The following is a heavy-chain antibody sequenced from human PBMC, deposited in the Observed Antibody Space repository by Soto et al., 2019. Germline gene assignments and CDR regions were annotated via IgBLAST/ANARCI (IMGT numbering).Heavy chain of an antibody. CDR2: ISGSGGST. V-gene: IGHV3-23*01. J-gene: IGHJ2*01. Sequence: EVQLLESGGGLVQPGGSLRLSCAASGFTFSSYAMSWVRQAPGKGLEWVSAISGSGGSTYYADSVKGWFTISRDISKNTLYLQMNGLRAEDTAVYYCAMSIAAAGTGYWYFDLWGRGTLVTVSS. CDR3: AMSIAAAGTGYWYFDL. CDR1: GFTFSSYA. D-gene: IGHD6-13*01.